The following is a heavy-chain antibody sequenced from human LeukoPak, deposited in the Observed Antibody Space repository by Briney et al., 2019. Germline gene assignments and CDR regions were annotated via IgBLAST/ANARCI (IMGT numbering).Heavy chain of an antibody. CDR3: ARGGRGKWFDP. J-gene: IGHJ5*02. V-gene: IGHV4-34*01. Sequence: SETLSLTCAVYGGSFSGNYWSWIRQPPGKGLEWIGEINHSGGTNYNPSLKSRVTISVYVSRNQFSLNLSSVTAADTAVYNCARGGRGKWFDPWGRGTLVTVSS. D-gene: IGHD3-10*01. CDR2: INHSGGT. CDR1: GGSFSGNY.